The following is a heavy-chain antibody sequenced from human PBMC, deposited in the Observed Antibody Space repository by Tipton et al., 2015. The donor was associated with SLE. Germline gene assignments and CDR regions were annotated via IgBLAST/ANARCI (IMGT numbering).Heavy chain of an antibody. CDR1: GFTFSNFG. V-gene: IGHV3-NL1*01. Sequence: SLRLSCAASGFTFSNFGMHWVRQAPGKGLEWVSVIYSGGDTYYADSVKGRFTISRDNSKNTLYLEMNNLRAEDTAVYYCARDRKNNYDSSGSWGQGTLVTVSS. CDR3: ARDRKNNYDSSGS. J-gene: IGHJ5*02. CDR2: IYSGGDT. D-gene: IGHD3-22*01.